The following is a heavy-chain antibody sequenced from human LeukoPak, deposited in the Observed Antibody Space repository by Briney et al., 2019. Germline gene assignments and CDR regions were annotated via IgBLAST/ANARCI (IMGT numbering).Heavy chain of an antibody. CDR1: GYTFTSYD. Sequence: ASVKVSCKASGYTFTSYDINWVRQATGQGLEWMGWMNPNSGNTGYAQKFQGRVTMTRNTSISTAYMELSSLRSEDTAVYYCARDSYYYGSGSHHIQRPGPGNFDFWGQGTLVTVSS. J-gene: IGHJ4*02. CDR2: MNPNSGNT. CDR3: ARDSYYYGSGSHHIQRPGPGNFDF. D-gene: IGHD3-10*01. V-gene: IGHV1-8*02.